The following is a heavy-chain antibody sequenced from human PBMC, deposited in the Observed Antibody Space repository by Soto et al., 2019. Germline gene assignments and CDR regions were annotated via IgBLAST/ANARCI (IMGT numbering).Heavy chain of an antibody. D-gene: IGHD4-17*01. J-gene: IGHJ4*02. CDR3: AIYYGDYGDSKYYFDY. Sequence: ASVKVSCKASGYTFIGYYMHWVRQAPGQGLEWMGWINPNSGGTNYAQKFQGWVTMTRDTSISTAYMELSRLRSDDTAVYYCAIYYGDYGDSKYYFDYWGQGTLVTVSS. CDR2: INPNSGGT. V-gene: IGHV1-2*04. CDR1: GYTFIGYY.